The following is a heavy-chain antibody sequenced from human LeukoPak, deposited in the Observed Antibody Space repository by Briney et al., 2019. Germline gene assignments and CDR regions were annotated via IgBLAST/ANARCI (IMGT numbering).Heavy chain of an antibody. J-gene: IGHJ4*02. CDR3: ARSPFPRAHDY. D-gene: IGHD1-26*01. V-gene: IGHV3-7*01. CDR1: GFTFSSYW. CDR2: IKQDGSEK. Sequence: GGSLRLSCAASGFTFSSYWMSWVRQAPGKELEWVANIKQDGSEKYYVDSVKGRFTISRDNAKNSLYLQMNSLRAEDTAVYYCARSPFPRAHDYWGQGTLVTVSS.